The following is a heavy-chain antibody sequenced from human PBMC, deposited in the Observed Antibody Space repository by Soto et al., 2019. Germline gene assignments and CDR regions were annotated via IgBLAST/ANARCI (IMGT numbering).Heavy chain of an antibody. J-gene: IGHJ2*01. CDR2: ISYDGSNK. V-gene: IGHV3-30*18. D-gene: IGHD6-13*01. CDR1: GFTFSSYG. CDR3: AKDRTYSCSWYRLRSNWYFDL. Sequence: QVQLVESGGGVVQPGRSLRLSCAASGFTFSSYGMHWVRQAPGKGLEWVAVISYDGSNKYYADSVKGRFTISRDNSKNTLYLQMNSLRAEDTAVYYCAKDRTYSCSWYRLRSNWYFDLWGRGTLVTVSS.